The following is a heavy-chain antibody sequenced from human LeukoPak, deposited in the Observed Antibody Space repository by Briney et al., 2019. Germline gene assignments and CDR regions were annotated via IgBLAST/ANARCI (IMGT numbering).Heavy chain of an antibody. Sequence: ASVTVSCKASGYTFTGYHMHWVRQAPGQGLEWMGWINPNSGGTNYAQKFQGWVTMTRDTSISTAYMELSRLRSDDTAVYYCARELNSGSYPYLDYWGQGTLVTVSS. CDR1: GYTFTGYH. V-gene: IGHV1-2*04. D-gene: IGHD1-26*01. CDR2: INPNSGGT. CDR3: ARELNSGSYPYLDY. J-gene: IGHJ4*02.